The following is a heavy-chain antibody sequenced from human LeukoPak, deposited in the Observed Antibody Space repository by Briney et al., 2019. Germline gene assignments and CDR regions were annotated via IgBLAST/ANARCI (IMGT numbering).Heavy chain of an antibody. CDR1: GFSLSTSGVG. D-gene: IGHD3-22*01. CDR2: IYWDGEM. Sequence: ESGPTLVNPTQTLTLTCTFSGFSLSTSGVGVGWIRQPPGKALEWLALIYWDGEMRYSPSLKSSLTITKNTSKNQVVLTMTNMGPVDTATYFCAHSRYYYDSRGFYRRGAFDIWGQGTMVTVSS. V-gene: IGHV2-5*02. J-gene: IGHJ3*02. CDR3: AHSRYYYDSRGFYRRGAFDI.